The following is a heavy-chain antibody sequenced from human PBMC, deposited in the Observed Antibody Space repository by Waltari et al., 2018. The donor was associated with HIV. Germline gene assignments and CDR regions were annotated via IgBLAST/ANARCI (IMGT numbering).Heavy chain of an antibody. CDR1: GGSMTSSSYY. CDR3: ARSFSGYSNYFDP. V-gene: IGHV4-39*01. Sequence: QLHLQESGPGLVKSSETLSLTCTVSGGSMTSSSYYWGWLRPPPGKGLEWIGSMSYSGSTYNNASLRSRLTISVDTSKNQFSLKLTSVTAADTAMYYCARSFSGYSNYFDPWGQGTLVTVSS. CDR2: MSYSGST. J-gene: IGHJ5*02. D-gene: IGHD4-4*01.